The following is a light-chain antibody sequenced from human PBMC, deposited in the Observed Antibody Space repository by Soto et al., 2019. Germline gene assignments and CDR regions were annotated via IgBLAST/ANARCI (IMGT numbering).Light chain of an antibody. V-gene: IGLV2-14*03. CDR3: SSYTISDTLVV. CDR2: DVS. J-gene: IGLJ3*02. Sequence: QSALTQPASVSGSPGQSINISCTGTSSDVGGYNYVSWYQRLPGKAPKLIIYDVSSRPSGVPIRFSGSKSGTPASLTISGLQAEDEADYYCSSYTISDTLVVFGGGTKVTVL. CDR1: SSDVGGYNY.